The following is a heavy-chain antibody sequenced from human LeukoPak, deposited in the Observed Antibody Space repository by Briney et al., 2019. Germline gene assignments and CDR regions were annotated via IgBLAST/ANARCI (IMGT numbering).Heavy chain of an antibody. D-gene: IGHD3-22*01. CDR2: IGVGGTT. V-gene: IGHV3-23*01. CDR1: GFTFSSYG. CDR3: AKTQGYYDC. J-gene: IGHJ4*02. Sequence: PGGSLRLSCAASGFTFSSYGMNWVRQAPGKGLEWVSGIGVGGTTYSADSVKGRFTISRDTSKNTLYLQMNSLRAEDTAVYYCAKTQGYYDCWGQGTLVTVSS.